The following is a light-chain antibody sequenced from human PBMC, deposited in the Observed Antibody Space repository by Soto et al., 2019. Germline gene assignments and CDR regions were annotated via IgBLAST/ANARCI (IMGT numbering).Light chain of an antibody. CDR2: GVS. J-gene: IGKJ1*01. CDR1: QSVSSN. Sequence: EILMTQSPATLSVSTGERATLSCSASQSVSSNLAWHQQKPGQAPRLVIYGVSTRATGIPARFSGSGSGTEFTLTISSLQSEEFAVYYCQQYNNWPPPQTFGQGTKVDIK. CDR3: QQYNNWPPPQT. V-gene: IGKV3-15*01.